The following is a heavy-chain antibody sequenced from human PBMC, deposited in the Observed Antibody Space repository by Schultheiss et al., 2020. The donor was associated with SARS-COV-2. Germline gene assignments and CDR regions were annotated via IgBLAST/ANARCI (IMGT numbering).Heavy chain of an antibody. V-gene: IGHV3-30*07. Sequence: GGSLRLSCAASGFTFSNYAMHWVRQAPGKGLEWVAVISYDGSNKYYADSVKGRFTISRDNSKNTLYLQMNSLRAEDAAVYYCARVQSVVEAATRVGMDVWGQGTTVTVSS. CDR3: ARVQSVVEAATRVGMDV. CDR2: ISYDGSNK. CDR1: GFTFSNYA. J-gene: IGHJ6*02. D-gene: IGHD2-2*01.